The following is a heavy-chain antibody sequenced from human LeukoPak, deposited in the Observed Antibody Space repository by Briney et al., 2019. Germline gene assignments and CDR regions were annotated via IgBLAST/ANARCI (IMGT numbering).Heavy chain of an antibody. J-gene: IGHJ2*01. Sequence: SETLSLTCTVSGGSISSYYWSWIRQPAGKGLEWIGRLYTSGSTNYNPSLKSRVTMSVDTSKNQFSLKLSSVTAADTAVYYCARAGYYAHGPNWYFDLWGRGTLVTVSS. CDR2: LYTSGST. CDR3: ARAGYYAHGPNWYFDL. CDR1: GGSISSYY. V-gene: IGHV4-4*07. D-gene: IGHD2/OR15-2a*01.